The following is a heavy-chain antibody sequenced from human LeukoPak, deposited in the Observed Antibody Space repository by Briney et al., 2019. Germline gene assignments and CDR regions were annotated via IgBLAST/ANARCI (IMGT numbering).Heavy chain of an antibody. V-gene: IGHV3-30-3*01. Sequence: GGSLRLSCAASRFTFSSYAMHWVRQAPGKGLEWVAVISYDGSNKYYADSVKGRFTISRDNSKNTLYLQMNSLRAEDTAVYYCARAGSYSYYFDYWGQGTLVTVSS. CDR3: ARAGSYSYYFDY. D-gene: IGHD1-26*01. CDR2: ISYDGSNK. CDR1: RFTFSSYA. J-gene: IGHJ4*02.